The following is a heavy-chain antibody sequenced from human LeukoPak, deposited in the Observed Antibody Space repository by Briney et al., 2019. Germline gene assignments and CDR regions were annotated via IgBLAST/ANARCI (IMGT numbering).Heavy chain of an antibody. CDR1: GFTFSSYA. J-gene: IGHJ4*02. CDR3: ARGYCSSTSCYTFDY. V-gene: IGHV3-30*04. CDR2: ISYDGSNK. Sequence: GGSLRLSCAASGFTFSSYAMHWVRQAPAKGPEWVAVISYDGSNKYYADSVKGRFTISRDNSKNTLYLQMNSLRAEDTAVYYCARGYCSSTSCYTFDYWGQGTLVTVSS. D-gene: IGHD2-2*01.